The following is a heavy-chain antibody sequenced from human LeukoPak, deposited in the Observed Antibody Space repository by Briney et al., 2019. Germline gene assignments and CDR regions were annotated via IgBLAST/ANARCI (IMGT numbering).Heavy chain of an antibody. D-gene: IGHD3-10*01. CDR2: IWYDGSNK. V-gene: IGHV3-30*02. J-gene: IGHJ4*02. CDR3: AKDHYYYGSGIYFMHYFDY. Sequence: PGGSLRLSCAASGFTFSSYGMHWVRQAPGKGLEWVAVIWYDGSNKYYADSIKGRFTISRENSKNTLHLQMNSLRAEDTAVYYCAKDHYYYGSGIYFMHYFDYWGQGTLVTVSS. CDR1: GFTFSSYG.